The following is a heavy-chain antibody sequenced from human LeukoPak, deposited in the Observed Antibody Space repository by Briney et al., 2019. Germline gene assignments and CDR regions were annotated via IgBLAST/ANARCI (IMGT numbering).Heavy chain of an antibody. D-gene: IGHD3-10*02. V-gene: IGHV1-2*02. CDR1: GYTFTGYY. CDR3: HVFLMDRDAFDV. Sequence: ASVRVSCKASGYTFTGYYIHWVRQAPGQGLEWMGWINPISGGTNYVQKFQGRVTMTRDTSIYTVYMELSRLRSDDTAEYYCHVFLMDRDAFDVWGQGTMVTVSS. CDR2: INPISGGT. J-gene: IGHJ3*01.